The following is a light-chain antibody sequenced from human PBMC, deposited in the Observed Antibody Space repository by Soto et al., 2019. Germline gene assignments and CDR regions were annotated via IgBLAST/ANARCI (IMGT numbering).Light chain of an antibody. V-gene: IGKV1-9*01. J-gene: IGKJ3*01. Sequence: IQLTQSPSSLSESVGDRVSITCRASQDIKTYLAWYQQKQGKAPKLLISGTFTLQSGVPSRFNGSGSGTDFTLTISRLQPEDFATYYCQHLNNYPPFTFGPGTKVDLE. CDR3: QHLNNYPPFT. CDR2: GTF. CDR1: QDIKTY.